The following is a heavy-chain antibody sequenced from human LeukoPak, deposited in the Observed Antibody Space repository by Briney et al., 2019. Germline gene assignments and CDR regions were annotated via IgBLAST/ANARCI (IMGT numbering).Heavy chain of an antibody. J-gene: IGHJ6*02. D-gene: IGHD3-22*01. V-gene: IGHV4-59*01. Sequence: SETLSLTCSVSGGSISSYYWSWIRQPPGKGLEGIGYVSNSGSTNYSPSLKSRVTISVDTSKNQFSLKLSSVTAADTAVYHCARAQSSGSTYYGMDVWGQGTTVTVSS. CDR3: ARAQSSGSTYYGMDV. CDR2: VSNSGST. CDR1: GGSISSYY.